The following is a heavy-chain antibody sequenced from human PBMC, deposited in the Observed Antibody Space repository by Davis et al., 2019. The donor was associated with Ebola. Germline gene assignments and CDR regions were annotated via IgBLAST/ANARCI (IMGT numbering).Heavy chain of an antibody. V-gene: IGHV3-48*02. CDR3: AREPDDASYDSNWFDP. D-gene: IGHD3-22*01. J-gene: IGHJ5*02. CDR2: ISSSSSYT. Sequence: GESLKISCAASGFTFSSYSMNWVRQAPGKGLEWVSYISSSSSYTNYADSVKGRFTISRDNAKNSLYLQMNSLRDEDTAVYYCAREPDDASYDSNWFDPWGQGTLVTVSS. CDR1: GFTFSSYS.